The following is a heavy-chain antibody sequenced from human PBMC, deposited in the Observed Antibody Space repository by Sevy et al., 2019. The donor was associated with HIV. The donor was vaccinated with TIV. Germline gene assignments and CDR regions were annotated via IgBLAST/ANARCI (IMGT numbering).Heavy chain of an antibody. CDR1: GFTFSSYA. CDR3: AKDLTPSLPLRWFGELPSLDFDY. J-gene: IGHJ4*02. CDR2: ISGSGGST. D-gene: IGHD3-10*01. Sequence: GGSLRLSCAASGFTFSSYAMSWVRQAPGKGLEWVSAISGSGGSTYYADSVKGRFTISSDNSKNTLYLRMNSLRAEDTAVYYCAKDLTPSLPLRWFGELPSLDFDYWGQGTLVTVSS. V-gene: IGHV3-23*01.